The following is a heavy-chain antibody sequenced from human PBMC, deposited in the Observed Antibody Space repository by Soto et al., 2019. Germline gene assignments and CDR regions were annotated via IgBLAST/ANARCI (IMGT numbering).Heavy chain of an antibody. V-gene: IGHV1-18*01. CDR1: GYIFSSYG. Sequence: QVQLVQSEGEVKKPGASVKVSCKASGYIFSSYGISWVRQAPGQGLEWMGWISGYNGNTNYAQRLQGRVTMTTDNSATTAYMELRSLRSDDTAVYYCARERGWAFDDWGQGTLVTVSS. CDR3: ARERGWAFDD. CDR2: ISGYNGNT. J-gene: IGHJ4*02. D-gene: IGHD6-19*01.